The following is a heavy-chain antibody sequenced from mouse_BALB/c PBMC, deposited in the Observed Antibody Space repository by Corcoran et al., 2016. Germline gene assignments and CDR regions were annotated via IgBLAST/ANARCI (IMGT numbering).Heavy chain of an antibody. J-gene: IGHJ1*01. Sequence: QVQLQQSGPELVKPGALVKISCKAAGYTFTSHDINWVKQRPGQGLEWIVWIYPGYGSTTYNEKFMGKATLTADKSSSTDYMQLSSVTSDNSAVYFCARGIRFYWYFDACGAGTTFTVSS. CDR2: IYPGYGST. CDR1: GYTFTSHD. V-gene: IGHV1S56*01. CDR3: ARGIRFYWYFDA.